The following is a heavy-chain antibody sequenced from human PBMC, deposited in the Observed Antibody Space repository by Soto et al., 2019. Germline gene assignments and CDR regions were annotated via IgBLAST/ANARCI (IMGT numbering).Heavy chain of an antibody. V-gene: IGHV3-43D*04. D-gene: IGHD3-10*01. CDR2: ISWDGGST. J-gene: IGHJ6*02. Sequence: GSLRLSCAASGFSFDDYAMHWVRQAPGKGLEWVSLISWDGGSTYYADSVKGRFTISRDNSKNSLYLQMNSLRAEDTALYYCAKDAESRGGMDVWGQGTTVTVSS. CDR1: GFSFDDYA. CDR3: AKDAESRGGMDV.